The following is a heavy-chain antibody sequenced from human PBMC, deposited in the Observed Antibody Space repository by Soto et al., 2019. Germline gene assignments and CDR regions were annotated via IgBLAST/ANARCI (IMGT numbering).Heavy chain of an antibody. V-gene: IGHV3-23*01. CDR2: ITGDGGGT. D-gene: IGHD4-4*01. Sequence: PGGSLRLSCAASGFTFSTYTMGWVRQAPGKGLEWVSTITGDGGGTYYANSVKGRFTISRDNSKNTLYLHMNSLRAEDTAVYYCGREQQYYYLDYWGQGTLVTVSS. CDR3: GREQQYYYLDY. J-gene: IGHJ4*02. CDR1: GFTFSTYT.